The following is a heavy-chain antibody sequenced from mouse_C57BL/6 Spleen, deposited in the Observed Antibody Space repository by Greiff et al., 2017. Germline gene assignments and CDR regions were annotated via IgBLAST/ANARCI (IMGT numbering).Heavy chain of an antibody. CDR2: ISSGSSTI. J-gene: IGHJ1*03. CDR3: ARHYYDYDGNWYFDV. Sequence: DVKLVESGGGLVKPGGSLKLSCAASGFTFSDYGMHWVRQAPEKGLEWVAYISSGSSTIYYADTVKGRFTICRDNAKNTLFLQMTSLRSEDTAMYYCARHYYDYDGNWYFDVWGTGTTVTVSS. CDR1: GFTFSDYG. V-gene: IGHV5-17*01. D-gene: IGHD2-4*01.